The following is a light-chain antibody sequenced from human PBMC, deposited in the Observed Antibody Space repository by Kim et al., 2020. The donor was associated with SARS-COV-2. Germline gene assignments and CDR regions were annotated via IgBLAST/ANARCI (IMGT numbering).Light chain of an antibody. V-gene: IGLV1-47*01. Sequence: GQGVTISCSGTSSNIGSNLLFWYQHLPGTTPTLLIYRNTQRPSGVPDRVSGSKSGTSGSLVISGLRSEDEGDYYCAAWDDSLNALVFGGGTQLTVL. CDR2: RNT. J-gene: IGLJ3*02. CDR3: AAWDDSLNALV. CDR1: SSNIGSNL.